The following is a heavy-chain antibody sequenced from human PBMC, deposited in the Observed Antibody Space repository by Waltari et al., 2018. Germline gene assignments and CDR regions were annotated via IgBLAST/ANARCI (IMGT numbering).Heavy chain of an antibody. V-gene: IGHV4-59*01. J-gene: IGHJ6*03. CDR3: ARVPLIAARPVGGAPDYYYYYMDV. CDR2: IYYSGST. CDR1: GGSISSYY. D-gene: IGHD6-6*01. Sequence: QVQLQESGPGLVKPSETLSLTCTVSGGSISSYYWSWIRQPPGKGLEWIGYIYYSGSTNYNPSLKSRVTISVDTSKNQFSLKLSSVTAADTAVYYCARVPLIAARPVGGAPDYYYYYMDVWGKGTTVTISS.